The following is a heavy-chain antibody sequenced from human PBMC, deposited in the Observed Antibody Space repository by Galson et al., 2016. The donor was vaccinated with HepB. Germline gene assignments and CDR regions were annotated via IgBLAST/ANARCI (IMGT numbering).Heavy chain of an antibody. Sequence: SLRLSCAASGFTFSATGMHWVRQAPGKGLEWVAVIWHDGRDKDYADSVQGRFTVSRDNSKNTLYLQMNSLRDDDTAIYYCASAPGGCIGGLCYKDWYFDFWGRVTLVAVSP. D-gene: IGHD2-8*01. CDR3: ASAPGGCIGGLCYKDWYFDF. CDR1: GFTFSATG. J-gene: IGHJ2*01. CDR2: IWHDGRDK. V-gene: IGHV3-33*01.